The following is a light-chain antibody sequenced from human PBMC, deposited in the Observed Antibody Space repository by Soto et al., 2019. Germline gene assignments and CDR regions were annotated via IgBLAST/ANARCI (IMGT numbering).Light chain of an antibody. J-gene: IGKJ3*01. CDR2: DAS. V-gene: IGKV3-11*01. CDR3: QQRSNWPLT. Sequence: EIVFTQSPATLSLSPGERDTLSCRARQSISSYLAWYQQKPGQAPRLLIYDASNRATGIPARFSGSGSGTDVTLTISSLEPEDFAVYYCQQRSNWPLTFGPGTKVDVK. CDR1: QSISSY.